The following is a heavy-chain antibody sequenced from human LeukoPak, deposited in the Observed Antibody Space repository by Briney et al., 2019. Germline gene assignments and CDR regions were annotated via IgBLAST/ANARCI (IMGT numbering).Heavy chain of an antibody. CDR1: GYTFTSYA. J-gene: IGHJ6*02. CDR2: INAGNGNT. D-gene: IGHD3-22*01. Sequence: GASVKVSCKASGYTFTSYAMHWVRQAPGQRLEWMGWINAGNGNTKYSQKFQGRVTITRDTSTSTVYMELSSLRSEDTAVYYCARDLLTYYYDSSGYSKTSVYYGMDVWGQGTTVTVSS. V-gene: IGHV1-3*01. CDR3: ARDLLTYYYDSSGYSKTSVYYGMDV.